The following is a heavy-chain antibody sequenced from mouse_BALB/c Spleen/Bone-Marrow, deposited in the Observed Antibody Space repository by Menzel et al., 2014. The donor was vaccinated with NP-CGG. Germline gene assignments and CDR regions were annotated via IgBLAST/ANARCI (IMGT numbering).Heavy chain of an antibody. J-gene: IGHJ4*01. CDR1: GFTFSDYG. Sequence: EVQLQQSGGGLVQPGGSRNLSCAASGFTFSDYGMAWVRQAPGKGPEWVAFISNLAYSIYYADTVTGRFTISRENAKNTLYLEMSSLRSEDTAMYYCATIYYGNSYAMDYWGQGTSVTVSS. D-gene: IGHD2-1*01. V-gene: IGHV5-15*02. CDR2: ISNLAYSI. CDR3: ATIYYGNSYAMDY.